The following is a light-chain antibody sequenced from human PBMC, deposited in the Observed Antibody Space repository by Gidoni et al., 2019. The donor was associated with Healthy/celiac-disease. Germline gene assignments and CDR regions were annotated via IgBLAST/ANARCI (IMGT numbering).Light chain of an antibody. CDR3: QQYNNWPRT. V-gene: IGKV3-15*01. J-gene: IGKJ2*01. CDR1: QSVSSN. CDR2: GSS. Sequence: EIVMTQSPATLSVFPGKRATLSCRARQSVSSNLAWYQQKPGQAPRLLIYGSSTRATGIPARFSGSGSGTEFTLTISSLQSEDFAVYYLQQYNNWPRTFGQGTKLEIK.